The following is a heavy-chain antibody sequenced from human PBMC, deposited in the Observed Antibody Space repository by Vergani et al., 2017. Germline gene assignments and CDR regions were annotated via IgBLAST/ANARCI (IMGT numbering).Heavy chain of an antibody. D-gene: IGHD3-10*01. Sequence: QVQLQESGPGLVKPSETLSLTCTVSGGSISSYYWSWIRQPAGKGLEWIGRIYTSGSTNYNPSLKRRVTMSVDTSKNQFSLKLSSVTAADTSVYYCARAVGSGSYYNFEYFQHWGQGTLVTVSS. V-gene: IGHV4-4*07. CDR1: GGSISSYY. CDR2: IYTSGST. J-gene: IGHJ1*01. CDR3: ARAVGSGSYYNFEYFQH.